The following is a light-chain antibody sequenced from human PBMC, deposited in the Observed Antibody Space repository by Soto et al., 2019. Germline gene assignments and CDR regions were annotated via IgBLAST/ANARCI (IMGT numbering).Light chain of an antibody. CDR2: EVN. J-gene: IGLJ3*02. V-gene: IGLV2-8*01. CDR3: SSYAGSNNWV. CDR1: SSDVGDYNY. Sequence: QSALTQPPSASGSPGQSVTISCTGTSSDVGDYNYVSWYQQHPGKAPKLMIYEVNKRPSGVPDRFSASKSGNTASLTVSGLQAEDEADYYFSSYAGSNNWVFGGGTKLTVL.